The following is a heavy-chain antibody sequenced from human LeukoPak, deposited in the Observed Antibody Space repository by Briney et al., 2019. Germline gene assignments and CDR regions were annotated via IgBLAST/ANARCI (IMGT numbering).Heavy chain of an antibody. J-gene: IGHJ4*02. CDR2: IYYSGST. Sequence: PSQTLSLTCTVSGGSISSGGYYWSWIRQHPGKGLEWIGYIYYSGSTCYNPSLKSRVTISVDTSKNQFSLKLSSVTAADTAVYYCARLLKEDYVWGSYALYFDYWGQGTLVTVSS. V-gene: IGHV4-31*03. CDR1: GGSISSGGYY. D-gene: IGHD3-16*01. CDR3: ARLLKEDYVWGSYALYFDY.